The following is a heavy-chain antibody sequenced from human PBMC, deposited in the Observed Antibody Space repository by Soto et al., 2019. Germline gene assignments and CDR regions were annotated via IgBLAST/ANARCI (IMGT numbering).Heavy chain of an antibody. Sequence: PSETLSLTCAVSGGSISSGGYSWSWIRQPPGKGLEWIGYIYHSGSTYYNPSLKSRVTISVDRSKNQFSLKLSSVTAADTAVYYCARVQENGDYLDYWGQGTLVTVSS. V-gene: IGHV4-30-2*01. CDR1: GGSISSGGYS. CDR3: ARVQENGDYLDY. D-gene: IGHD4-17*01. CDR2: IYHSGST. J-gene: IGHJ4*02.